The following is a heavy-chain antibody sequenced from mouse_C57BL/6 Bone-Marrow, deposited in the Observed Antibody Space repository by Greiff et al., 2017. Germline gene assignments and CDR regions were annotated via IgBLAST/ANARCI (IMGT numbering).Heavy chain of an antibody. J-gene: IGHJ2*01. V-gene: IGHV5-6*01. Sequence: EVHLVESGGDLVKPGGSLKLSCEASGFTFSSYGMSWVRQTPDKRLEWVATISSGGSYTYYPDSVKGRVTISRDKAKNTLYLQMSSLKSEDTAIYYCASYDYDGYWGQGTTLTVSS. CDR2: ISSGGSYT. CDR1: GFTFSSYG. D-gene: IGHD2-4*01. CDR3: ASYDYDGY.